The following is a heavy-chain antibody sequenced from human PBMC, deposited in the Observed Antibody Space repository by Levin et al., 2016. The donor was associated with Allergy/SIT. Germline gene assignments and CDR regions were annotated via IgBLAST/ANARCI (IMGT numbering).Heavy chain of an antibody. Sequence: GESLKISCAASGFTFSSYGMHWVRQAPGKGLEWVAVIWYDGSNKYYADSVKGRFTISRDNSKNTLYLQMNSLRAEDTAVYYCARPTSSGWSYYYGMDVWGQGTTVTVSS. D-gene: IGHD6-19*01. CDR2: IWYDGSNK. J-gene: IGHJ6*02. CDR1: GFTFSSYG. V-gene: IGHV3-33*01. CDR3: ARPTSSGWSYYYGMDV.